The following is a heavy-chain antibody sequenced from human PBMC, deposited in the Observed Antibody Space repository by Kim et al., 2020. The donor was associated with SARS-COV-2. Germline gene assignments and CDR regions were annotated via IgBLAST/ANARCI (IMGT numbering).Heavy chain of an antibody. CDR2: ISPNTVYR. CDR3: TRDRSYSYGSGSYAFDI. V-gene: IGHV3-21*01. CDR1: GISFSSYS. J-gene: IGHJ3*02. D-gene: IGHD3-10*01. Sequence: GGSLRLSCAASGISFSSYSMNWVRQAPGKGLEWVSSISPNTVYRYYADSVRGRFTISRDSAKNSLYLQMNSLRAEDTAVYYCTRDRSYSYGSGSYAFDIWGRGTMVTVSS.